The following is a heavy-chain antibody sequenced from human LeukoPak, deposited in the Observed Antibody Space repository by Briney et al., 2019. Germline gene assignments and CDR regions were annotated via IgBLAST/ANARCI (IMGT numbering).Heavy chain of an antibody. CDR1: GGTFSSYA. V-gene: IGHV7-4-1*02. D-gene: IGHD6-13*01. J-gene: IGHJ5*02. CDR2: INTNTGNP. Sequence: ASVKVSCKASGGTFSSYAISWVRQAPGQGLEWMGWINTNTGNPTYAQGFTGRFVFSLDTSVSTAYLQISSLKAEDTAVYYCARGTAAAGHTSASFDPWGQGTLVTVSS. CDR3: ARGTAAAGHTSASFDP.